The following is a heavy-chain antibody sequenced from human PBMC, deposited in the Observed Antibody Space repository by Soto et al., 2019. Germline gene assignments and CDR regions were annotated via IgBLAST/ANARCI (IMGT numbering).Heavy chain of an antibody. CDR1: GYSVSSDSY. J-gene: IGHJ4*02. D-gene: IGHD2-21*01. CDR2: MYHGGTT. Sequence: PSETLSLTCLVSGYSVSSDSYWAWIRQSPGKGLEWIVSMYHGGTTFYNPSLKSRVTMSLDTSKNQFSLKLSSVTDADTAIYYCARVHVMVVAGSTFDYWGQGIQVTVSS. CDR3: ARVHVMVVAGSTFDY. V-gene: IGHV4-38-2*01.